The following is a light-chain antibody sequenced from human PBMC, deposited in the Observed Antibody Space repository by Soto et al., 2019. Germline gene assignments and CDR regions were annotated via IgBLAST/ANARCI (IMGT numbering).Light chain of an antibody. Sequence: SYELAQPPSGSVAPEQRAKLSCGGDDIGSKSVHWYRQRPGQAPVLVVVDDFDRPSAIPERFSGSNSGNTATLTISRVEAGDEDDYYCKVGDSGSDHYVFGTGTKLTVL. CDR3: KVGDSGSDHYV. J-gene: IGLJ1*01. V-gene: IGLV3-21*02. CDR1: DIGSKS. CDR2: DDF.